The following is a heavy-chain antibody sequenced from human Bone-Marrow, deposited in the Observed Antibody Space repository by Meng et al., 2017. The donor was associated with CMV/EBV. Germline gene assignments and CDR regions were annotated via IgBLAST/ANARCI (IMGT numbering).Heavy chain of an antibody. Sequence: SLKISCAASGFTFDDYAMHWVRQAPGKGLEWVSGISWNSGSIDYADSVKGRFTISRDNAKKTLYLRMNSLRVEDMALYYCAKDMGYSYGYGAFDIWGQGTRVT. CDR2: ISWNSGSI. V-gene: IGHV3-9*03. CDR1: GFTFDDYA. J-gene: IGHJ3*02. D-gene: IGHD5-18*01. CDR3: AKDMGYSYGYGAFDI.